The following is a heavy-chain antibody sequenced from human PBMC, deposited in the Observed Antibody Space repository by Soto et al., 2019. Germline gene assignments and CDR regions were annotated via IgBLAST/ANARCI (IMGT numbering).Heavy chain of an antibody. CDR3: ARDLGSGNYPDAFYI. D-gene: IGHD1-26*01. J-gene: IGHJ3*02. V-gene: IGHV1-2*02. Sequence: QVQLVQSGAEVKKPGASVKVSCKASGYTFTDYYLHWVRQAPGQGLEWMGWVHPHSGVTKFAQRFLARITMTRDTSISTAHMELRRLRSDDTAVYYCARDLGSGNYPDAFYIWGQGTMVTVSS. CDR1: GYTFTDYY. CDR2: VHPHSGVT.